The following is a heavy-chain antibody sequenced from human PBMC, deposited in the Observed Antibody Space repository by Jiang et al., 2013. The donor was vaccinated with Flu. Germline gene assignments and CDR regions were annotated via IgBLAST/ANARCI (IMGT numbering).Heavy chain of an antibody. CDR2: INAGNGNT. J-gene: IGHJ4*02. CDR3: ARLPILWFGEDFDY. D-gene: IGHD3-10*01. CDR1: GYTFTSYA. V-gene: IGHV1-3*01. Sequence: SGAEVKKPGASVKVSCKASGYTFTSYAMHWVRQAPGQRLEWMGWINAGNGNTKYSQKFQGRVTITRDTSASTAYMELSSLRSEDTAVYYCARLPILWFGEDFDYWGQGTLVTVSS.